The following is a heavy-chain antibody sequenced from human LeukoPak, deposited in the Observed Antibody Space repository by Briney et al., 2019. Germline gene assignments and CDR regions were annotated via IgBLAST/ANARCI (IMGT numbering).Heavy chain of an antibody. CDR1: GFTFSDYY. Sequence: GSLRLSCAASGFTFSDYYMSWIRQAPGKGLEWVSYISSSGSTIYYADSVKGRFTISRDNAKNSLYLQMNSLRAEDTAVYYCARDQTKSAPYDSSGTNDDYWGQGTLVTVSS. V-gene: IGHV3-11*01. D-gene: IGHD3-22*01. CDR3: ARDQTKSAPYDSSGTNDDY. J-gene: IGHJ4*02. CDR2: ISSSGSTI.